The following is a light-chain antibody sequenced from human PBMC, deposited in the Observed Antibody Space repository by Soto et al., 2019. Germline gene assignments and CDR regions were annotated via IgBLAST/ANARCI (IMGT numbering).Light chain of an antibody. CDR2: DAS. V-gene: IGKV1-5*01. CDR3: QQYKSYIEIT. J-gene: IGKJ5*01. Sequence: DIQMTQSPSTLSASVGDRVTITCRASQSISSWLAWYQQKPGKAPKLLIYDASSLESGVPSRFSGSGSGTEFTLTISSLQPDDFATYYCQQYKSYIEITFGQGTRLEIK. CDR1: QSISSW.